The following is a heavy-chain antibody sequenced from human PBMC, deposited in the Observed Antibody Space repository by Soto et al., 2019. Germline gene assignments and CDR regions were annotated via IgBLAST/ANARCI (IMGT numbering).Heavy chain of an antibody. Sequence: PSETLSLTCAVYGGSFSGYYWSWIRQPPGKGLEWIGEINHSGSTNYNPSLKSRVTISVDTSKNQFSLKLSSVTAADTAVYYCARRRRIAAAGYYYYVDVWGKGTTVTVSS. J-gene: IGHJ6*03. CDR3: ARRRRIAAAGYYYYVDV. D-gene: IGHD6-13*01. CDR2: INHSGST. CDR1: GGSFSGYY. V-gene: IGHV4-34*01.